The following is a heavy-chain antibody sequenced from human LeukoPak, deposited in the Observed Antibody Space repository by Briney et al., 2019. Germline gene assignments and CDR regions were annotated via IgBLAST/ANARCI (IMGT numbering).Heavy chain of an antibody. D-gene: IGHD3-22*01. V-gene: IGHV3-7*01. CDR2: IKQDGSEK. CDR3: ASSPLSRDSSGYYYFDY. CDR1: GFTFSNYW. J-gene: IGHJ4*02. Sequence: GGSLKLSCAASGFTFSNYWMCWVRQAPGKGLEWVANIKQDGSEKRYVDSVKGRFTISRDNAKNSLYLQMNSLRAEDTAVYYCASSPLSRDSSGYYYFDYWGQGTLVTVSS.